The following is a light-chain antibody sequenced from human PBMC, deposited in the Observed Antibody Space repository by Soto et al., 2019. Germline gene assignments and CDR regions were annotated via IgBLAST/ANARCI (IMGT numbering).Light chain of an antibody. Sequence: QSALTQPPSVSAAPGQKVTISCSGSSSNIGNNYVSWYQQLPGTAPKLLIYHNNKRPSGIPDRFSGSKSGTSATLGITGLQTGDEADYYCGTWDSSLSAGVFGGGTKLTVL. CDR1: SSNIGNNY. CDR2: HNN. CDR3: GTWDSSLSAGV. J-gene: IGLJ2*01. V-gene: IGLV1-51*01.